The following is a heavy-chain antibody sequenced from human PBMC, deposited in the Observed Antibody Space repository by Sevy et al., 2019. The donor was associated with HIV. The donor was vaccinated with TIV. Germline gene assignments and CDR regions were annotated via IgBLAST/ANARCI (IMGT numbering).Heavy chain of an antibody. J-gene: IGHJ4*02. D-gene: IGHD6-13*01. CDR2: ISYDGSNN. Sequence: GGSLRLSCAPSGFTFSNYAMHWVRQSPGKGLEWVAVISYDGSNNNYADSVKGRFTISRDDSKNTLYLQMISLRPEDTAAYYCARGLYLGYSSSWYYFDSWGQGIRVTVSS. CDR3: ARGLYLGYSSSWYYFDS. V-gene: IGHV3-30-3*01. CDR1: GFTFSNYA.